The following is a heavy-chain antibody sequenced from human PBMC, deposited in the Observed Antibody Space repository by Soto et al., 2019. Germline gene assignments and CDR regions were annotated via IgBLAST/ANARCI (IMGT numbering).Heavy chain of an antibody. V-gene: IGHV4-59*08. CDR2: IYYSGST. J-gene: IGHJ6*03. Sequence: SETLSLTCTVSGGSISSYYWSWIRQPPGKGLEWIGYIYYSGSTNYNPSLKSRVTISVDTSKNQFSLKLSSVTAADTAVYYCSSHVGCSGGSCSRHYYYYYMDVWGKGTTVTVSS. D-gene: IGHD2-15*01. CDR3: SSHVGCSGGSCSRHYYYYYMDV. CDR1: GGSISSYY.